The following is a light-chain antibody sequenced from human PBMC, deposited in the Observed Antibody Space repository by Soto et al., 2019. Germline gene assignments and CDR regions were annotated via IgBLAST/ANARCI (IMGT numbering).Light chain of an antibody. V-gene: IGLV2-14*01. J-gene: IGLJ1*01. CDR3: SSYTSSSTYV. CDR1: SSDVGGYNY. CDR2: EVS. Sequence: QSALTQPASVSGSPGQSITISCTGTSSDVGGYNYVSWCQQHPGKAPKFIIYEVSNRPSGVSNRFSGSKSGNTAPLTISGLQAEDEADYYCSSYTSSSTYVFGTGTKVTVL.